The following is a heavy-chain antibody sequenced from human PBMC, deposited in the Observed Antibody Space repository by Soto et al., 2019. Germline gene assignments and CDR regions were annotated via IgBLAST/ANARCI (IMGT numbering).Heavy chain of an antibody. D-gene: IGHD6-6*01. J-gene: IGHJ6*02. CDR3: ARAGYSSSSSIYYYYGMDV. CDR1: GYTFTSYD. CDR2: MNPNSGNT. V-gene: IGHV1-8*01. Sequence: QVQLVQSGAEVKKPGASVKVSCKASGYTFTSYDINWVRQATGQGLEWMGWMNPNSGNTGYAQKFQGRVIMTRNTAISTAYMDLSSLSSEDTAVYYCARAGYSSSSSIYYYYGMDVWGQGTTVTVSS.